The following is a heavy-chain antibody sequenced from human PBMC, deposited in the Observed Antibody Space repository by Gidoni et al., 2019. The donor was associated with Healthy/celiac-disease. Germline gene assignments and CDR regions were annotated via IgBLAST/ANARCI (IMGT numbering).Heavy chain of an antibody. CDR1: GFTFSRYA. J-gene: IGHJ2*01. Sequence: EVQLVESGGGLVQPGGSLRLSCAASGFTFSRYAMSWVRQAPGKGLEWVAAISGSGGSTYYADSVKGRFTISRDNSKNTLYLQMNSLRAEDTAVYYCAGTYSSSWNWYFDLWGRGTLVTVSS. CDR3: AGTYSSSWNWYFDL. D-gene: IGHD6-13*01. V-gene: IGHV3-23*04. CDR2: ISGSGGST.